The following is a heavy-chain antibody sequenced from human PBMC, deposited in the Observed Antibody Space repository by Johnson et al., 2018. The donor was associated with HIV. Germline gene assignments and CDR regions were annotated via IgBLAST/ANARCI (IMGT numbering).Heavy chain of an antibody. V-gene: IGHV3-23*04. CDR1: GFTFSFYW. J-gene: IGHJ3*02. Sequence: VQVVESGGGLVQPGGSLRLSCAASGFTFSFYWMHWVRQVPGKGLEWVSVISGSGDSTYYADSVQGRFTISRDNSKNTLYLQMNSLRAEDTALYYCARGDYYYYDTSGQFIAGAFDIWGQGILVTVSS. D-gene: IGHD3-22*01. CDR2: ISGSGDST. CDR3: ARGDYYYYDTSGQFIAGAFDI.